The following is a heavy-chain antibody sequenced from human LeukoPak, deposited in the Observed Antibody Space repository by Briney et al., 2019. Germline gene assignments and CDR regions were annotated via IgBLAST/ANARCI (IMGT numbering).Heavy chain of an antibody. V-gene: IGHV3-7*01. CDR3: ARGYYYGSGSWLPES. CDR1: GFTFSSYW. CDR2: IKQDGTEK. D-gene: IGHD3-10*01. Sequence: GSLRLSCAASGFTFSSYWMSWVRQAPGKGLEWVASIKQDGTEKFYVDSVKGRFTISKDNAKNSLYLQMNSLRAEDTAVYYCARGYYYGSGSWLPESWGQGTLVTVSS. J-gene: IGHJ5*02.